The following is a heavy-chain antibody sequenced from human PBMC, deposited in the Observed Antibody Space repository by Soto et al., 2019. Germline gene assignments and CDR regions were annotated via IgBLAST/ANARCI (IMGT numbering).Heavy chain of an antibody. D-gene: IGHD5-12*01. CDR1: GYTFTSYG. CDR2: ISAYNGNT. Sequence: GASVKVSCKASGYTFTSYGISWVRQAPGQGLEWMGWISAYNGNTNYAQKLQGRVTMTTDTSTSTAYMELRSLRSDDTAVYYCARDLRRGYSGYDSRLDCWGQGTLVTVSS. V-gene: IGHV1-18*01. CDR3: ARDLRRGYSGYDSRLDC. J-gene: IGHJ4*02.